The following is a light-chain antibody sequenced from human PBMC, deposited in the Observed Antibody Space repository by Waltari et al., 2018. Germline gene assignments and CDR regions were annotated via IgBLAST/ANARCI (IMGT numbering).Light chain of an antibody. CDR3: QQCNTLPLT. J-gene: IGKJ4*01. CDR2: AAS. V-gene: IGKV1D-16*01. Sequence: DIQLTQSPSSLSASVGDRVTFTCRANQNIRTCLAWYQQKPGQAPKSLISAASVLQSGVPSRFSGSGSGTDFTLTITNLQPEDCATYYCQQCNTLPLTFGGGTKVEI. CDR1: QNIRTC.